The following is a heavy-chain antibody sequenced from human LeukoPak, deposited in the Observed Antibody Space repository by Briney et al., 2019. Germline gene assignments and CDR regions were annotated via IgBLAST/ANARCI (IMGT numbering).Heavy chain of an antibody. CDR1: GFTFSSYS. Sequence: GGSLRLSCAASGFTFSSYSMSWVRQAPGKGLEWVSLISGSGGRTYYADSVKGRFTISRDNAKNSLYLQMNSLRAEDTAVYYCARDLDIVVVPAAMDFIPFDYWGQGTLVTVSS. V-gene: IGHV3-23*01. J-gene: IGHJ4*02. CDR2: ISGSGGRT. D-gene: IGHD2-2*03. CDR3: ARDLDIVVVPAAMDFIPFDY.